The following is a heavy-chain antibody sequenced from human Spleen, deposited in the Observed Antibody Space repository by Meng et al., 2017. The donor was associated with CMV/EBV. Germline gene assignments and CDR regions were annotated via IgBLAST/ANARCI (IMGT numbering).Heavy chain of an antibody. Sequence: SLSFTGVAVGWIRQPTGKALEWLALIYWDDDERYSPSLKTRLTITKDTSKNQVVLTMTNVDPVDTGTYFCAHSSYYYRSGSYYPFEYWGQGTLVTVSS. D-gene: IGHD3-10*01. CDR2: IYWDDDE. CDR3: AHSSYYYRSGSYYPFEY. J-gene: IGHJ4*02. V-gene: IGHV2-5*02. CDR1: SLSFTGVA.